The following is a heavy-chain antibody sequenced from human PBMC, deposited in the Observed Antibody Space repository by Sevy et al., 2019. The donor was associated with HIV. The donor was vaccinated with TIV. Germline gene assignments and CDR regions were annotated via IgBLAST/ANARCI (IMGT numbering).Heavy chain of an antibody. CDR1: GDSVSSNSAA. D-gene: IGHD3-10*01. CDR2: TYYRSKWYN. Sequence: SQTLSLTCAISGDSVSSNSAAWNWIRQSPSRGLEWLGRTYYRSKWYNDYAVSVKSRITINPDTSKNQCSLQLNSVTPEDTAVYYCARGDYFGSGISNYYYYGMDVWGQGTTVTVSS. V-gene: IGHV6-1*01. J-gene: IGHJ6*02. CDR3: ARGDYFGSGISNYYYYGMDV.